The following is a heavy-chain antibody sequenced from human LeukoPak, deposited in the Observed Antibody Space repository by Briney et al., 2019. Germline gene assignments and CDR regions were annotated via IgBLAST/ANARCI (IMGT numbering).Heavy chain of an antibody. CDR1: GDSVSSNSVS. V-gene: IGHV6-1*01. J-gene: IGHJ4*02. Sequence: SQTLSLTCAISGDSVSSNSVSWNWIRQSPSRGLEWLGRTYYRSNWYNDYAVSVESRISINPDTSKNQFSLKLSSVTAADTAVYYCASQSMVVRGYYWGQGTLVTVSS. CDR3: ASQSMVVRGYY. D-gene: IGHD2-15*01. CDR2: TYYRSNWYN.